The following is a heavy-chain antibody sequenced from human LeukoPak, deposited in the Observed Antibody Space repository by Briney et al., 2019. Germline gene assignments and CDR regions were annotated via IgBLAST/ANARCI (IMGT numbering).Heavy chain of an antibody. V-gene: IGHV3-23*01. CDR3: AKDLTSIQLWLEGINYYYGMDV. D-gene: IGHD5-18*01. J-gene: IGHJ6*02. CDR1: GFTFRSYA. Sequence: GASLRLSCAASGFTFRSYAMSWVRQAPGKGLEWVSAISGSGGSTYYADSVKGRFTISRDNSKNTLYLQMNSLRAEDTAVYYCAKDLTSIQLWLEGINYYYGMDVWGQGTTVTVSS. CDR2: ISGSGGST.